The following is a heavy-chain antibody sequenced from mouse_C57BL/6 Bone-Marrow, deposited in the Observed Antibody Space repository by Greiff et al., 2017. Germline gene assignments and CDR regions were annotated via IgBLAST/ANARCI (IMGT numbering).Heavy chain of an antibody. D-gene: IGHD2-2*01. CDR2: INYDGSST. J-gene: IGHJ4*01. CDR3: ARGATMVTQYYYAMDY. CDR1: GFTFSDYY. V-gene: IGHV5-16*01. Sequence: EVQLVESEGGLVQPGSSMKLSCTASGFTFSDYYMAWVRQVPEKGLEWVANINYDGSSTYYLDSLESRFIISRDNAKNILYLQMSSLKSEDTATYYCARGATMVTQYYYAMDYWGQGTSVTVSS.